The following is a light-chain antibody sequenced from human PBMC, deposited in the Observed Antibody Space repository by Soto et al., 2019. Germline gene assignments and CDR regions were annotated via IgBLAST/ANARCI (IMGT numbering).Light chain of an antibody. CDR1: QSVSSY. Sequence: EIVLTQSPATLSLSPGERATLSCRASQSVSSYLAWYQQKPGQAPRLLIYDASNRATGIPARFSGSGSGTDFTLTISRLEPEDVAVYYCQQRRNWPRTFGQGTKREIK. V-gene: IGKV3-11*01. J-gene: IGKJ2*01. CDR2: DAS. CDR3: QQRRNWPRT.